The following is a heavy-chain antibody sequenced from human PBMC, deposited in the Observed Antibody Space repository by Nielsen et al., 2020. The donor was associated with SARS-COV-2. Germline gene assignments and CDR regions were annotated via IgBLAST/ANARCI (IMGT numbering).Heavy chain of an antibody. D-gene: IGHD1-14*01. J-gene: IGHJ4*02. CDR3: ARGRRVGTTLFDY. V-gene: IGHV3-9*01. Sequence: SLKISCAASGFTFDDYAMHWVRQAPGKGLEWVSGISWNSGSIAYADSVKGRFTISRDNAKNSLHLQMNSLRAEDTAFYYCARGRRVGTTLFDYWGQGTLVTVSS. CDR1: GFTFDDYA. CDR2: ISWNSGSI.